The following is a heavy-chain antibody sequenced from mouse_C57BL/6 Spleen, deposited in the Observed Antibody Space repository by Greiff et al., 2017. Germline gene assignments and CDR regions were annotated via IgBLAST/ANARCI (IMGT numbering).Heavy chain of an antibody. D-gene: IGHD2-5*01. J-gene: IGHJ4*01. CDR2: IYWDDDK. CDR1: GFSLSTSGMG. V-gene: IGHV8-12*01. Sequence: QVTLNVCGPGILQSSQTLSLTCSFSGFSLSTSGMGVSWIRQPSGKGLEWLAHIYWDDDKRYNPSLKSRLTISKDTSSNQVFLKITSVDTADTATYYCARRAQEYSNFYAMDYWGQGTSVTVSS. CDR3: ARRAQEYSNFYAMDY.